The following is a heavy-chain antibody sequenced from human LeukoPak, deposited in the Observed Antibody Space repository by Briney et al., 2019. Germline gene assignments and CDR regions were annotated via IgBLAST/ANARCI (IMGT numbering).Heavy chain of an antibody. D-gene: IGHD2/OR15-2a*01. CDR2: INEAGDEK. V-gene: IGHV3-7*01. CDR3: VRDDGSLIGRD. CDR1: GFTFSSNW. J-gene: IGHJ3*01. Sequence: GGSLRLSCAASGFTFSSNWMGWVRQAPGKGLEWVANINEAGDEKYYGDSVTGRFTIARDNANKLLDLQMNSLRGDDSAVYYCVRDDGSLIGRDWGQGTMVTVSS.